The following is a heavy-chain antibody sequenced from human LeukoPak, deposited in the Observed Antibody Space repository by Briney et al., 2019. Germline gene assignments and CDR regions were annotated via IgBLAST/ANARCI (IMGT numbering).Heavy chain of an antibody. D-gene: IGHD3-9*01. J-gene: IGHJ4*02. CDR3: ARESNYDILTGYYHRGFDY. CDR1: GGTFSSYA. Sequence: SVKVSCKASGGTFSSYAISWVRQAPGQGLEWMGGIIPIFGTANYAQKFQGRVTITADESTSTAYMELSSLRSEDTAVYYCARESNYDILTGYYHRGFDYWGQGTLVTVSS. CDR2: IIPIFGTA. V-gene: IGHV1-69*13.